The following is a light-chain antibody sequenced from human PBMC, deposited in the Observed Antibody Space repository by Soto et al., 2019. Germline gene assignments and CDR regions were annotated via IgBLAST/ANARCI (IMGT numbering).Light chain of an antibody. CDR3: QQYNSWPRT. Sequence: EIVMTQSPATLSVSPGERATLSCRASQGVNTNLAWYQQKPGQAPQLLIYGASTRATGVPARFNGSGSGTEFTLTITSLQSEDVATYSCQQYNSWPRTFGQGTKV. J-gene: IGKJ1*01. V-gene: IGKV3-15*01. CDR1: QGVNTN. CDR2: GAS.